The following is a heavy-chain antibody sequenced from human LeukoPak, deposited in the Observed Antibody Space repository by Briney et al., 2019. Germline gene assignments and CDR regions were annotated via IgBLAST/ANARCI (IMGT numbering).Heavy chain of an antibody. CDR3: ARDQIAVAGTGWFDP. J-gene: IGHJ5*02. V-gene: IGHV4-39*07. Sequence: SETLSLTCTVSGGSISSSSYYWGWIRQPPGKGLEWIGSIYYSGSTYYNPSLKSRVAISVDTSKNQFSLELSSVTAADTAVYYCARDQIAVAGTGWFDPWGQGTLVTVSS. CDR2: IYYSGST. D-gene: IGHD6-19*01. CDR1: GGSISSSSYY.